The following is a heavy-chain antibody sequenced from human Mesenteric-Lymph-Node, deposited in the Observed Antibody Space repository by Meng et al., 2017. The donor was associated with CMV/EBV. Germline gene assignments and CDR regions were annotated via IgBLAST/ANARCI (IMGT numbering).Heavy chain of an antibody. Sequence: GESLKISCAASGFTFSSYWMHWVRQAPGKGLVWVSRINSDGSSTSYADSVKGRFTISRDNSKNTLYLQMNSLRAEDTAVYYCARTNTYYYDSSGLLFGAPWGQGTLVTVSS. CDR3: ARTNTYYYDSSGLLFGAP. J-gene: IGHJ5*02. D-gene: IGHD3-22*01. CDR1: GFTFSSYW. V-gene: IGHV3-74*01. CDR2: INSDGSST.